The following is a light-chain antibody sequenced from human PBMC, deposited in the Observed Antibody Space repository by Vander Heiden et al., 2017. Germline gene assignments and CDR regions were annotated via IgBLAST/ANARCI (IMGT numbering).Light chain of an antibody. J-gene: IGLJ3*02. CDR1: ALPKQY. Sequence: SFDLTQPPSVPLSPGQTARITCSGNALPKQYAYWYQQKPGQAPVLVIYKDSERPSRIPERFSGSSSGTTVTLTISGVQAEDEADYYCQSADSSDTYGVFGGGTKLTVL. CDR3: QSADSSDTYGV. CDR2: KDS. V-gene: IGLV3-25*03.